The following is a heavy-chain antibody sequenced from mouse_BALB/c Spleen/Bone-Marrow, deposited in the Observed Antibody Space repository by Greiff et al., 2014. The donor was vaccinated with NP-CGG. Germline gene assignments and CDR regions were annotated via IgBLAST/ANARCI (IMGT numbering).Heavy chain of an antibody. CDR3: VREDYYGPFAY. CDR2: IRSKSNNYAT. J-gene: IGHJ3*01. CDR1: GFTFNTYA. D-gene: IGHD1-2*01. Sequence: EVKLMESGGGLVQPKGSLKLSCAASGFTFNTYAMNWVRQAPGEGLEWVARIRSKSNNYATYYADSVKDRFTISRDDSQSMLYLQMNNLKTEDTAMYYCVREDYYGPFAYWGQGTLVTVSA. V-gene: IGHV10-1*02.